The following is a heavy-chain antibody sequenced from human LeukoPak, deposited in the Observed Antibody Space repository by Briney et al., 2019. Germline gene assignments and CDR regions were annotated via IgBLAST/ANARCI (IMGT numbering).Heavy chain of an antibody. Sequence: PGGSLRLSCAASGFTFSSYSMNWVRQPPGKGLEWIGEIYHSGSTNYNPSLKSRVTISVDKSKNQFSLKLSSVTAADTAVYYCARESSGSYYDRWGQGTLVTVSS. CDR3: ARESSGSYYDR. CDR1: GFTFSSYSM. V-gene: IGHV4-4*02. J-gene: IGHJ4*02. CDR2: IYHSGST. D-gene: IGHD1-26*01.